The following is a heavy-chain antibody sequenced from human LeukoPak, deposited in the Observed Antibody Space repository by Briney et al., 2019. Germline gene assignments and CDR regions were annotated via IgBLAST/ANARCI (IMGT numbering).Heavy chain of an antibody. CDR1: GFTFNAHW. Sequence: GGSLRLSCAAFGFTFNAHWMHWVRQTPEKGLVWLSRINTDGSTTNYADAVKGRFTISRDNAKDTLYLQMNSLRVEDTAVYYCARDLNWNQADYWGQGSLVTVSS. CDR2: INTDGSTT. V-gene: IGHV3-74*01. D-gene: IGHD1-20*01. J-gene: IGHJ4*02. CDR3: ARDLNWNQADY.